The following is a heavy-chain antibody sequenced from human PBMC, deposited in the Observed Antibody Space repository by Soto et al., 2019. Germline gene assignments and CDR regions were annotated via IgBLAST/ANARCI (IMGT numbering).Heavy chain of an antibody. CDR3: ARDRYFDWRWFDP. CDR2: IFYSGST. D-gene: IGHD3-9*01. CDR1: GGSISSGGYY. J-gene: IGHJ5*02. Sequence: PSETLSLTCTVSGGSISSGGYYWSWIRQHPGKGLEWIGYIFYSGSTYYNPSLKSRVTISVDTSKNQFSLKLSSVTAADTAVYYCARDRYFDWRWFDPWGQGTLVTVSS. V-gene: IGHV4-31*03.